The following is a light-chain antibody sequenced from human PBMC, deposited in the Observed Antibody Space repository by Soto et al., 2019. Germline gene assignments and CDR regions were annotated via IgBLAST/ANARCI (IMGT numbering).Light chain of an antibody. J-gene: IGLJ2*01. CDR2: DVR. V-gene: IGLV2-14*03. CDR1: SXXVGGYNY. Sequence: QSALTQPASVSGXPXQXXTXSCTXTSXXVGGYNYVSWYQQHPGKAPKLMIYDVRNRPSGVSNRFSGSKSGNTASLTISGLQAEDEADYYCSSYTGISTPVAFGGGTKLTVL. CDR3: SSYTGISTPVA.